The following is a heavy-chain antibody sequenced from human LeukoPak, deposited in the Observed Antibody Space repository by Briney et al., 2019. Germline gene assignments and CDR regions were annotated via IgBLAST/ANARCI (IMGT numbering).Heavy chain of an antibody. V-gene: IGHV4-34*01. CDR2: INHSGST. CDR3: ARGSKYCSSTSCYAKTRALGRYYFDY. J-gene: IGHJ4*02. D-gene: IGHD2-2*01. CDR1: GGSISSYY. Sequence: SETLSLTCTVSGGSISSYYWSWIRQPPGKGLEWIGEINHSGSTNYNPSLKSRVTISVDTSKNQFSLKLSSVTAADTAVYYCARGSKYCSSTSCYAKTRALGRYYFDYWGQGTLVTVSS.